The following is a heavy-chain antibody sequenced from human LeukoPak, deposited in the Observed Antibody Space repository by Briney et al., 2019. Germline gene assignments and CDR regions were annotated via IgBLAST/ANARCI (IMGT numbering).Heavy chain of an antibody. CDR3: ASVYYYDSSGYLHY. D-gene: IGHD3-22*01. Sequence: VASVKVSCKASGGTFSSYAISWVRQAPGQGLEWVGGIIPIFGTANYAQKFQGRVTITADESTSTAYMELSSLRSEDTAVYYCASVYYYDSSGYLHYWGQGTLVTVSS. CDR1: GGTFSSYA. J-gene: IGHJ4*02. CDR2: IIPIFGTA. V-gene: IGHV1-69*13.